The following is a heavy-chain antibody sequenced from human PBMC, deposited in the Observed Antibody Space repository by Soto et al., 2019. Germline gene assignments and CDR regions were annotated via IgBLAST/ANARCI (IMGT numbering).Heavy chain of an antibody. CDR3: ARDPGGYSYADAFDI. CDR1: GFTFSSYS. Sequence: GGSLRLSCAASGFTFSSYSMNWVRRAPGKGLEWVSYISSSSSTIYYADSVKGRFTISRDNAKNSLYLQMNSLRDEDTAVYYCARDPGGYSYADAFDIWGQGTMVTVSS. J-gene: IGHJ3*02. V-gene: IGHV3-48*02. CDR2: ISSSSSTI. D-gene: IGHD5-18*01.